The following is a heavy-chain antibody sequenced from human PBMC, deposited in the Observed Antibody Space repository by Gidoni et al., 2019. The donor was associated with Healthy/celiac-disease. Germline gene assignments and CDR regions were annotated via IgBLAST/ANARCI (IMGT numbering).Heavy chain of an antibody. D-gene: IGHD6-13*01. J-gene: IGHJ6*02. Sequence: QVQLQESGPGLVKPSETLSLTCTVPGGSISSYYWSWIRQPPGKGLEWIGYIYYSGSTNYNPSLKSRVTISVDTSKNQFSLKLSSVTAADTAVYYCARLFEGYSSIQSTDGSPPYYYGMDVWGQGTTVTVSS. CDR2: IYYSGST. V-gene: IGHV4-59*01. CDR3: ARLFEGYSSIQSTDGSPPYYYGMDV. CDR1: GGSISSYY.